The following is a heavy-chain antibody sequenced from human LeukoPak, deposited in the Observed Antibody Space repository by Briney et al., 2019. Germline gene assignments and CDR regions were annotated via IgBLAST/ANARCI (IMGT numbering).Heavy chain of an antibody. CDR2: ISAYNGNT. CDR3: ARGLGGSGSYFLTFDY. D-gene: IGHD1-26*01. J-gene: IGHJ4*02. V-gene: IGHV1-18*01. CDR1: GYTFTSYS. Sequence: ASVKVSCKASGYTFTSYSINWVRQAPGQGLEWMGLISAYNGNTKYAQKLKGRVTLTTDTSTSTAYMELRSLRSDDTAVYYCARGLGGSGSYFLTFDYWGQGTLVTVSS.